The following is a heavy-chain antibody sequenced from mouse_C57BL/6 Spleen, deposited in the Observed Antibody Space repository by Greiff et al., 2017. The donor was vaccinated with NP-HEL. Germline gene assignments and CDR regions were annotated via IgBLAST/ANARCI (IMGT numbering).Heavy chain of an antibody. V-gene: IGHV1-42*01. D-gene: IGHD4-1*01. J-gene: IGHJ4*01. CDR1: GYSFTGYY. CDR2: INPSTGGT. CDR3: ARNWDVYYAMDY. Sequence: VHVKQSGPELVKPGASVKISCKASGYSFTGYYMNWVKQSPEKSLEWIGEINPSTGGTTYNQKFKAKATLTVDKSSSTAYMQLKSLTSEDSAVYYCARNWDVYYAMDYWGQGTSVTVSS.